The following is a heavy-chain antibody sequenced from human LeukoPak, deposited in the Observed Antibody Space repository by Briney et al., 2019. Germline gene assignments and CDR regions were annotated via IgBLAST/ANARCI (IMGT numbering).Heavy chain of an antibody. Sequence: GGSLRLSCAASGLTFSNYAMHWVRQAPGKGLESVAVISYDGSNKYNADSVKGRFTISRDNSKNTLYLQMNSLRAEDTAVYYCAKDGGYCSSTWGLCDYGMDVWGQGTTVTVSS. CDR1: GLTFSNYA. D-gene: IGHD2-2*01. J-gene: IGHJ6*02. CDR3: AKDGGYCSSTWGLCDYGMDV. CDR2: ISYDGSNK. V-gene: IGHV3-30*18.